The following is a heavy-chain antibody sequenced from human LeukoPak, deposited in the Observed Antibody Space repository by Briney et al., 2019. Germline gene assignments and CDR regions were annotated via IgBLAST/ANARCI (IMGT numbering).Heavy chain of an antibody. J-gene: IGHJ4*02. CDR1: GVTFCSYA. D-gene: IGHD5-18*01. V-gene: IGHV3-30-3*02. CDR2: ISYDGSNK. Sequence: PGGSLRLSCAESGVTFCSYAMHWGREAPGKGLGWGAVISYDGSNKYYADSVKGRFTISRDNSKNTLYLQMNSLRGEDTAVYYCAKPAARGYSFGSWGQGTLVTVSS. CDR3: AKPAARGYSFGS.